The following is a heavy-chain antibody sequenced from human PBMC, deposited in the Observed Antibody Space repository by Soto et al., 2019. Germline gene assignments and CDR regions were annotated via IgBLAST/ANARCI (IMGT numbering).Heavy chain of an antibody. CDR3: AKAPRYCSSTSCSRGKYYYDYMYV. CDR1: GFTFSSYA. J-gene: IGHJ6*03. D-gene: IGHD2-2*01. V-gene: IGHV3-23*01. CDR2: SSGSGGST. Sequence: EVQLLESGGGLVQPGGSLRLSCAASGFTFSSYAMSWVRQAPGKGLEWVSASSGSGGSTHYADSLKGRFTISRDNSKYTLYLQMHSLRAEDTAVYYCAKAPRYCSSTSCSRGKYYYDYMYVSGKGTTVTVSS.